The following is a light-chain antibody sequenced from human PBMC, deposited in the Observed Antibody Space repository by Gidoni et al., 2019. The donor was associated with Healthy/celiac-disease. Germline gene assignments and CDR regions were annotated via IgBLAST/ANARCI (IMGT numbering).Light chain of an antibody. V-gene: IGLV2-14*01. CDR1: SSDVGGYNY. CDR2: DVS. CDR3: SSYTSSSTPVV. J-gene: IGLJ2*01. Sequence: SALTQPASVSGSPGQSFTISCTGTSSDVGGYNYVSGYQQHPGKAPKLMIYDVSNRPSGVSNRFSGSKSGNTASLTISGLQAEDEADYYCSSYTSSSTPVVFGGGTKLTVL.